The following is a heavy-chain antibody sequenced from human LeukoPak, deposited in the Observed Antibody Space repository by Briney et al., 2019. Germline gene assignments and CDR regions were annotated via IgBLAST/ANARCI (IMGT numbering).Heavy chain of an antibody. CDR2: INPILGIA. CDR3: AREVLHDWYFDL. J-gene: IGHJ2*01. CDR1: GGTFSSHA. Sequence: ASVNVSCKASGGTFSSHAISWVRQAPGQGLEWMGRINPILGIANYAQKFQGRVTITADKSTSTAYMELSSLRSEDTAVYYCAREVLHDWYFDLWGRGTLVTVSS. V-gene: IGHV1-69*04. D-gene: IGHD2/OR15-2a*01.